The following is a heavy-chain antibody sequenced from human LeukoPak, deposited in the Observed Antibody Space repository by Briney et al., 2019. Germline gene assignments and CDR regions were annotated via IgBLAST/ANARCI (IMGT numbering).Heavy chain of an antibody. Sequence: PSETLSLTCTVSGGSISSGSYYWSWIRQPAGKGLEWIGRIYTSGSTNYNPSLKSRVTISVDTSKNQFSLKLSSVTAADTAVYYCARDVDGAFDIWGQGTMVTVSS. D-gene: IGHD2-21*01. J-gene: IGHJ3*02. CDR1: GGSISSGSYY. V-gene: IGHV4-61*02. CDR2: IYTSGST. CDR3: ARDVDGAFDI.